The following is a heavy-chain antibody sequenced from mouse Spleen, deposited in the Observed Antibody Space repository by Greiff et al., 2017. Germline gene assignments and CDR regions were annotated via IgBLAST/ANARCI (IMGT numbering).Heavy chain of an antibody. CDR1: GYAFTNYL. CDR2: INPGSGGT. Sequence: VQLQESGAELVRPGTSVKVSCKASGYAFTNYLIEWVKQRPGQGLEWIGVINPGSGGTNYNEKFKGKATLTADKSSSTAYMQLSSLTSEDSAVYFCARGGYYGSSYVAWFAYWGQGTLVTVSA. J-gene: IGHJ3*01. CDR3: ARGGYYGSSYVAWFAY. V-gene: IGHV1-54*01. D-gene: IGHD1-1*01.